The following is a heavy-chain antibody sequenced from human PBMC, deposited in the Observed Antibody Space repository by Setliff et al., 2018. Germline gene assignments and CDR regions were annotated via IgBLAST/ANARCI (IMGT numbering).Heavy chain of an antibody. V-gene: IGHV4-34*01. CDR3: ARQRRWFGPQPIDY. D-gene: IGHD3-10*01. Sequence: PSETLSLTCAVYGGSFSGYYWSWIRQPPGKGLEWIGEINHSGSTNYNPSLKSRVTISVDTSKNQFSLKLCSVTATDTAVYYCARQRRWFGPQPIDYWGQGTLVTVSS. CDR2: INHSGST. CDR1: GGSFSGYY. J-gene: IGHJ4*02.